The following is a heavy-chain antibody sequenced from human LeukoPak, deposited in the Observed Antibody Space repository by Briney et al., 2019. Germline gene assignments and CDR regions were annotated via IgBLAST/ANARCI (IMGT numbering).Heavy chain of an antibody. Sequence: ASVKVSCKASGYTFTGYYMHWVRQAPGQGLEWMGWINPNSGGTNYAQKFQGRVTMTRDTSISTAYMVLSRLGSDDTAVYYCARMTTVAPDAFDIWGQGTMVTVSS. CDR1: GYTFTGYY. CDR2: INPNSGGT. D-gene: IGHD4-23*01. V-gene: IGHV1-2*02. CDR3: ARMTTVAPDAFDI. J-gene: IGHJ3*02.